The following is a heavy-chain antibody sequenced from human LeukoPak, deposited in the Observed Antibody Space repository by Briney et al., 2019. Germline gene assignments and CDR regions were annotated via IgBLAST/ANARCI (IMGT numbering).Heavy chain of an antibody. CDR2: ISWNSGTI. V-gene: IGHV3-9*01. J-gene: IGHJ6*03. CDR3: ARALLLQNHYYYYYMDV. CDR1: GFTFDDYA. D-gene: IGHD3-22*01. Sequence: GRSLRLSCAASGFTFDDYAMHWVRQAPGKGLEWVSGISWNSGTIGYADSVKGRFTISRDNAKNSLYLQMNSLRAEDTAVYYCARALLLQNHYYYYYMDVWGKGTTVTVSS.